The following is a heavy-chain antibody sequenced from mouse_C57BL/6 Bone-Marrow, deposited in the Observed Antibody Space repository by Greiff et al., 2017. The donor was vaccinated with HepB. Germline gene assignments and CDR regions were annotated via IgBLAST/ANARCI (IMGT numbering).Heavy chain of an antibody. J-gene: IGHJ1*03. Sequence: EVMLVESEGGLVQPGSSMKLSCTASGFTFSDYYMAWVRQVPEKGLEWVANINYDGSSAYYLDSLKSRFIISRDNAKNILYLQMSSLKSEDTATYYCARGHYYGSSYGYFDVWGTGTTVTVSS. D-gene: IGHD1-1*01. CDR1: GFTFSDYY. CDR2: INYDGSSA. CDR3: ARGHYYGSSYGYFDV. V-gene: IGHV5-16*01.